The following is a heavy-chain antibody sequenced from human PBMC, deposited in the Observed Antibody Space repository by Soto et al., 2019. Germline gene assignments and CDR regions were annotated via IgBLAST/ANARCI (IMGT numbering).Heavy chain of an antibody. CDR3: ARGRGGVQH. D-gene: IGHD3-10*01. V-gene: IGHV4-34*01. CDR2: LNDSGGT. J-gene: IGHJ1*01. CDR1: GGSFSGYY. Sequence: QVQLQQWGAGLLKPSETLSLTCAVYGGSFSGYYWSWIRQPPGKGLEWIGELNDSGGTNYNASLKSRVSISVDTSKNQFSLKLSFVTAADMAVYYCARGRGGVQHWGQGTLVTVSS.